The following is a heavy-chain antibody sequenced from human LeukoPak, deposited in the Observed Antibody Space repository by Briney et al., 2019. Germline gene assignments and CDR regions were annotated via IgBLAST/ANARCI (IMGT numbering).Heavy chain of an antibody. CDR1: GYTFTSYY. Sequence: GASVKVSCKASGYTFTSYYMHWVRQAPGQGLEWMGIINPSGGSTSYAQKFQGRVTMTRDMSTSIVYMEPSSLRSEDTAVYYCARDLVRIAAAGPTGYWGQGTLVTVSS. D-gene: IGHD6-13*01. CDR2: INPSGGST. J-gene: IGHJ4*02. CDR3: ARDLVRIAAAGPTGY. V-gene: IGHV1-46*01.